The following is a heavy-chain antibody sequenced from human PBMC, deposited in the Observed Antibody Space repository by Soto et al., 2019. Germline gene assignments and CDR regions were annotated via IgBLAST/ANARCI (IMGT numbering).Heavy chain of an antibody. Sequence: PSETLSLTCAVYGGSFSGYYWSWIRQPPGKGLEWIGEINHSGSTNYNPSLKSRVTISVDTSKNQFSLKLSSVTAADTAVYYCARWAVDYYDSSGYYTARSNFDYWGQGTLVTVSS. D-gene: IGHD3-22*01. V-gene: IGHV4-34*01. J-gene: IGHJ4*02. CDR1: GGSFSGYY. CDR2: INHSGST. CDR3: ARWAVDYYDSSGYYTARSNFDY.